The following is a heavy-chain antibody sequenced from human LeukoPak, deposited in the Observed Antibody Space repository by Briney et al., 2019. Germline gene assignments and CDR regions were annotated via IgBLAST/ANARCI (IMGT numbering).Heavy chain of an antibody. D-gene: IGHD4-17*01. Sequence: SETLSLTCTVSGRSFRSYYWSWIRQPPGKGLEWIGYIYYSGSTNYNPSLKSRVTISVDTSKNQYTLKLSSVTAADTAVYYCASGGRGHDYGDLWVYYYYYMDVGRKETRHSVSS. CDR3: ASGGRGHDYGDLWVYYYYYMDV. J-gene: IGHJ6*03. CDR2: IYYSGST. CDR1: GRSFRSYY. V-gene: IGHV4-59*01.